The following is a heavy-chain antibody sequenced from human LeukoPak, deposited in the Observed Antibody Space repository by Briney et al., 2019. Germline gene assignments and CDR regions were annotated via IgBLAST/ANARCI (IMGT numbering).Heavy chain of an antibody. CDR2: IYRADSDS. J-gene: IGHJ4*02. CDR1: GYSFPSYW. V-gene: IGHV5-51*01. Sequence: GESLKISCKGSGYSFPSYWIGWVRQMPGKGLEWMGIIYRADSDSRYSPSFQGRVTISANKSISTTYLQWSSLKASDTAVYYCARRGYSEYEPSDYWGQGTLVTVSS. CDR3: ARRGYSEYEPSDY. D-gene: IGHD5-12*01.